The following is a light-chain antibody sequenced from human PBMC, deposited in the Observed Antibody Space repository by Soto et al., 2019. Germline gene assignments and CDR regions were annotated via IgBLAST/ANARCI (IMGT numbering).Light chain of an antibody. CDR3: QQYNNWPRT. J-gene: IGKJ1*01. CDR1: QDVSND. CDR2: GAS. V-gene: IGKV1-17*01. Sequence: DIQMTRSPPSLSASAGHSVTITCRASQDVSNDLGWFQQKPGKAPKRLIFGASNLESGVPSRFSGTGSGTEFTLTISSLQSEDFAVYYCQQYNNWPRTFGQGTKVEV.